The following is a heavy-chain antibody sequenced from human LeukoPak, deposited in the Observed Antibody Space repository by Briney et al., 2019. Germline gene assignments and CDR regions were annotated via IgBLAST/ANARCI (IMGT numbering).Heavy chain of an antibody. CDR3: AGRRVLDASFDY. D-gene: IGHD3-16*01. J-gene: IGHJ4*02. CDR1: GFTVSGNY. V-gene: IGHV3-66*02. CDR2: IYSSDNT. Sequence: GGSLRLSCAASGFTVSGNYMSWVRQAPGTGLAWVSVIYSSDNTYYIDSVKGRFTISRDNSKNTLYLQMNSLRAEDTAVYYCAGRRVLDASFDYWGQGTLVTVSS.